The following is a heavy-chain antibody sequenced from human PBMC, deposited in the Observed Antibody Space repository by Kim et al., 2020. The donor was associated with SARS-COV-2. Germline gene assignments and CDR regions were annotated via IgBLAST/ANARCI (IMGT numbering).Heavy chain of an antibody. V-gene: IGHV3-23*01. CDR3: AKGSGRGDFDV. CDR2: ISGSGTIT. J-gene: IGHJ3*01. Sequence: GGSLRLSCAASGFIFSSCTMTWVRQAPGKGLERVSMISGSGTITYYADSVKGRFTISRHNSKNMMFVQMNSLRAEDTAVYYCAKGSGRGDFDVWGQGTMV. D-gene: IGHD5-12*01. CDR1: GFIFSSCT.